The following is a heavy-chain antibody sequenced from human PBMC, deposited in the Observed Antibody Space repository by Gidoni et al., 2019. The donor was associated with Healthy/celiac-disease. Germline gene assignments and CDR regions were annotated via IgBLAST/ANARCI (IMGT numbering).Heavy chain of an antibody. D-gene: IGHD3-9*01. CDR3: ARGGTYYDILTGYYRRNYYYYGMDV. CDR1: GYTFTGYY. CDR2: INPNSGGT. Sequence: QVQLVQSGAEVKKPGASVKVSCKASGYTFTGYYMHWVRQAPGQGLEWMGWINPNSGGTNYAQKCQGRVTMTRDTSISTAYMELSRLRSDDTAVYYCARGGTYYDILTGYYRRNYYYYGMDVWGQGTTVTVSS. J-gene: IGHJ6*02. V-gene: IGHV1-2*02.